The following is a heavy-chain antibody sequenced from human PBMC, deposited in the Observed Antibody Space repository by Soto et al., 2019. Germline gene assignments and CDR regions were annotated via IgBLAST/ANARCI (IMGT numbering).Heavy chain of an antibody. Sequence: SETLSLTWTVSGGSSSSSSYFWGWIRQPPGKGLEWIGSIYYSGSTYYNPSLKSRVTVSVDTSKNQFSLKLSSVTAADTAVYYCARHRSDFWFDPWGQGTLVTVSS. V-gene: IGHV4-39*01. CDR3: ARHRSDFWFDP. D-gene: IGHD2-15*01. CDR1: GGSSSSSSYF. CDR2: IYYSGST. J-gene: IGHJ5*02.